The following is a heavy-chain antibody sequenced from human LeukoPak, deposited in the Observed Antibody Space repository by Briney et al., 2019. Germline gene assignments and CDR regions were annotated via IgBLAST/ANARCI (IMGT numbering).Heavy chain of an antibody. J-gene: IGHJ4*02. V-gene: IGHV4-31*03. CDR2: IYYSGST. CDR3: ARVIYCSSTSCYYFDY. Sequence: SETLSLTCTVSGGSISSGGYYWSWIRQHPGRGLEWIGYIYYSGSTYYNPSLKSRVTISVDTSKNQFSLKLSSVTAADTAVYYCARVIYCSSTSCYYFDYWGQGTLVTVSS. CDR1: GGSISSGGYY. D-gene: IGHD2-2*01.